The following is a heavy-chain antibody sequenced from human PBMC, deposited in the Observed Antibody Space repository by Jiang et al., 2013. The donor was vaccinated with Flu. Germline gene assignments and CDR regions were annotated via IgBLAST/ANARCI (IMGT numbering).Heavy chain of an antibody. D-gene: IGHD5-18*01. V-gene: IGHV1-69*06. CDR1: GGTFSSYA. CDR3: AKDRTGYSYGLFDY. Sequence: GAEVKKPGSSVKVSCKASGGTFSSYAISWVRQAPGQGLEWMGGTIPIFDTTKYAQKFEGRLTITVDKSTSTAYMELNSLRSEDAAVYYCAKDRTGYSYGLFDYWGRGTLVTVSS. CDR2: TIPIFDTT. J-gene: IGHJ4*02.